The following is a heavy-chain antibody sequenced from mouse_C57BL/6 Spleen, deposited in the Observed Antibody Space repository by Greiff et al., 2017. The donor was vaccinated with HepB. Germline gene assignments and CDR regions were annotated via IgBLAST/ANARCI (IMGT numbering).Heavy chain of an antibody. CDR2: IDPSDSYT. Sequence: VKLQQPGAELVKPGASVKLSCKASGYTFTSYWMQWVKQRPGQGLEWIGEIDPSDSYTNYNQKFKGKATLTVDTSSSTAYMQLSSLTSEDSAVYYCARDGSALFDYWGQGTTLTVSS. CDR1: GYTFTSYW. CDR3: ARDGSALFDY. J-gene: IGHJ2*01. D-gene: IGHD1-1*01. V-gene: IGHV1-50*01.